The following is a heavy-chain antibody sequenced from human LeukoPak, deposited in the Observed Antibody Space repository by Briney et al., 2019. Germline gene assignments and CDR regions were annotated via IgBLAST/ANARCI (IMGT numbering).Heavy chain of an antibody. CDR3: ARGSYGSGSYSRPFDY. Sequence: PSETLSLTCAVYGGSFSGYYWSWIRQPPGKGLEWIGEINHSGSTNYNPSLKSRVTISVDTSKNQFSLKLSSVTAADTAVYYCARGSYGSGSYSRPFDYWGQGTLVTVSS. CDR2: INHSGST. V-gene: IGHV4-34*01. D-gene: IGHD3-10*01. CDR1: GGSFSGYY. J-gene: IGHJ4*02.